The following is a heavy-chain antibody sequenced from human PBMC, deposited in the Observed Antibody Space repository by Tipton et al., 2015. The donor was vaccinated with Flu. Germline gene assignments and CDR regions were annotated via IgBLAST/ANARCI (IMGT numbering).Heavy chain of an antibody. CDR2: ISTSGST. V-gene: IGHV4-4*07. D-gene: IGHD5-12*01. CDR1: GGSICTSY. J-gene: IGHJ3*02. Sequence: LRLSCTVAGGSICTSYWSWIRQPAGKGLEWIGRISTSGSTNYNASLESRVTLSRDTSKNHISLRLRSATAADTALYYCARDLRGYSGYTGGDAFDMWGRGIMVFVSS. CDR3: ARDLRGYSGYTGGDAFDM.